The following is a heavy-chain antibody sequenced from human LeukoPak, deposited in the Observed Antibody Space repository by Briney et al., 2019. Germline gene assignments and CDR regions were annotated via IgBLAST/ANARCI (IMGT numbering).Heavy chain of an antibody. Sequence: PSETLSLTCAVYGGSFSGYYWSWIRQPPGKGLEWIGEINHSGSTNYNPSLKSRVTISVDTSKNQFSLKLSSATAADTAVYYCARGSRSGWFDPWGQGTLVTVSS. D-gene: IGHD1-26*01. V-gene: IGHV4-34*01. J-gene: IGHJ5*02. CDR2: INHSGST. CDR1: GGSFSGYY. CDR3: ARGSRSGWFDP.